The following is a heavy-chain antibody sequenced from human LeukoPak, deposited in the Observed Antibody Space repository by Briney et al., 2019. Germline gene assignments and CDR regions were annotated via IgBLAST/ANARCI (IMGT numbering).Heavy chain of an antibody. CDR2: IKPNNGGT. CDR1: GYTFTGYY. CDR3: ARARGDIVVVPAAIWFDP. V-gene: IGHV1-2*02. D-gene: IGHD2-2*01. Sequence: ASVKVSCKASGYTFTGYYMHSVRQAPGQGLEWMGWIKPNNGGTNYAQKFQGRVTMTRDTSISTAYMELSRLRSDDTAVYYCARARGDIVVVPAAIWFDPWGQGTLVTVSS. J-gene: IGHJ5*02.